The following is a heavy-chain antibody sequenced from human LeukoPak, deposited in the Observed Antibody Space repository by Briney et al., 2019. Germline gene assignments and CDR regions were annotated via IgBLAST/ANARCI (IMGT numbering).Heavy chain of an antibody. CDR2: IYHSGST. D-gene: IGHD5-18*01. CDR1: GGSISSSNW. Sequence: SGTLSLTCAVSGGSISSSNWWSWVRQPPGKGLEWIGEIYHSGSTNYNPSHKSRVTISVDKSKNQFSLKLSSVTAADTAVYYCARTTEGGYTYDFFYYYYMDVWGKGTTVTISS. CDR3: ARTTEGGYTYDFFYYYYMDV. J-gene: IGHJ6*03. V-gene: IGHV4-4*02.